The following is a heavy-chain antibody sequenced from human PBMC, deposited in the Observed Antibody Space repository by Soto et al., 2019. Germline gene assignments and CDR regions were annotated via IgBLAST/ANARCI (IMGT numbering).Heavy chain of an antibody. CDR1: GDSVSSNRAA. V-gene: IGHV6-1*01. J-gene: IGHJ4*02. CDR2: TYYRAKWYN. CDR3: ARGEQYSGRIFDY. D-gene: IGHD1-26*01. Sequence: QVQLQQSGPGLVKPSQTLSVTCGISGDSVSSNRAAWNWLRQSPSRGLEWLGRTYYRAKWYNDYAVYVESRITINPDTAKNHFSLQLNFVTPEDTAVYFCARGEQYSGRIFDYWGQGTLVTVSS.